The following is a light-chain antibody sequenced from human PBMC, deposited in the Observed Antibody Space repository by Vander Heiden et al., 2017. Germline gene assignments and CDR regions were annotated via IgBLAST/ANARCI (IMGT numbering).Light chain of an antibody. CDR2: DDK. Sequence: SYVLNQPPTVSVSPGQTATISCGGDNIGRKSVQWYQQKSGRAPVLVVHDDKDRPSGIPDRFSGFNSGSTATLTISRVEDGDEADYYCQVWDNSNDHFVFGSGTKVTVL. CDR1: NIGRKS. CDR3: QVWDNSNDHFV. V-gene: IGLV3-21*02. J-gene: IGLJ1*01.